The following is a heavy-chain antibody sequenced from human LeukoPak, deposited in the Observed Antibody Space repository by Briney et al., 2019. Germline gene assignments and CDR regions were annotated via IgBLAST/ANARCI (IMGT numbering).Heavy chain of an antibody. CDR3: AKDLEPYTSGWYGDY. CDR1: GFTFSSYG. Sequence: GRSLRLSCAASGFTFSSYGMQWVRQAPGKGLEWVAVISYDGSNTYYADSVKGRFTIFRDNSKNTLYLQMNSLRVEDTAVYHCAKDLEPYTSGWYGDYWGQGTLVTVSS. V-gene: IGHV3-30*18. J-gene: IGHJ4*02. D-gene: IGHD6-19*01. CDR2: ISYDGSNT.